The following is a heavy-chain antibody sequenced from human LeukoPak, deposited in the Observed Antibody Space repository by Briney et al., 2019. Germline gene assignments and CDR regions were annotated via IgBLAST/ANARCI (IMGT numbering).Heavy chain of an antibody. CDR1: GFTFSSYW. Sequence: PGRSLRLSCAASGFTFSSYWMHWVRQVPGKGLVWVSRINSDGSSATYADSVKGRFTISRDNAKSTLYLQMNSLRAEDTAVYYCATLAENRDSGYYFDSWGQGTLVTVSS. J-gene: IGHJ4*02. V-gene: IGHV3-74*01. D-gene: IGHD3-10*01. CDR2: INSDGSSA. CDR3: ATLAENRDSGYYFDS.